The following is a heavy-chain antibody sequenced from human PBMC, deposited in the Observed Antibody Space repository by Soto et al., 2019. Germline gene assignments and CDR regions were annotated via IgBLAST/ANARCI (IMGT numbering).Heavy chain of an antibody. V-gene: IGHV3-53*01. Sequence: TGGSLRLSCAASGFTVSSNYMSWVRQAPGKGLEWVSVIYSGGSTYYADSVRGRFTISRDNSKNTLYLQMNSLRAEDTAVYYCARVYDSSGYYPFDYWGQGTLVTVSS. CDR3: ARVYDSSGYYPFDY. D-gene: IGHD3-22*01. CDR1: GFTVSSNY. J-gene: IGHJ4*02. CDR2: IYSGGST.